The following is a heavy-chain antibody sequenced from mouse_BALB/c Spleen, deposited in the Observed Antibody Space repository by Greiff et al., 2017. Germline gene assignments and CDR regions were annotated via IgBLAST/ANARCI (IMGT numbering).Heavy chain of an antibody. CDR3: ARNFPYYYGSSYYYYAMDY. CDR1: GYTFSSYW. D-gene: IGHD1-1*01. Sequence: QVQLQQSGAELMKPGASVKISCKATGYTFSSYWIEWVKQRPGHGLEWIGEILPGSGSTNYNEKFKGKATFTADTSSNTAYMQLSSLTSEDSAVYYCARNFPYYYGSSYYYYAMDYWGQGTSVTVSS. J-gene: IGHJ4*01. CDR2: ILPGSGST. V-gene: IGHV1-9*01.